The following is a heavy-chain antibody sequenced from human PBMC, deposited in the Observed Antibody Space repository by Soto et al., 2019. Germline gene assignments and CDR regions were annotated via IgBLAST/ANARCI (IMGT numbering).Heavy chain of an antibody. CDR2: ISYDGSNK. CDR1: GFTFSSYG. V-gene: IGHV3-30*18. J-gene: IGHJ3*02. Sequence: QVQLVESGGGVVQPGRSLRLSCAASGFTFSSYGMHWVRQAQGKGLEWVAVISYDGSNKYYADSVKGRFTISRDNFKNRLYLKMNSRRVEDTAVYYCKKDLEIVVSVESFDIWGEGKMLTDSS. D-gene: IGHD3-22*01. CDR3: KKDLEIVVSVESFDI.